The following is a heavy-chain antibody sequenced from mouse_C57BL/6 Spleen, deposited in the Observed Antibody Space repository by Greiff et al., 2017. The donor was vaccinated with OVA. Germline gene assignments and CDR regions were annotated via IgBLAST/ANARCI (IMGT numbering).Heavy chain of an antibody. D-gene: IGHD1-1*01. CDR3: ARLGDYYGSPFAY. CDR1: GYTFTGYW. V-gene: IGHV1-9*01. CDR2: ILPGSGST. Sequence: QVQLQQSGAELMKPGASVKLSCKATGYTFTGYWIEWVKQRPGHGLEWIGEILPGSGSTNYNEKFKGKATFTADTSSNTAYMQLSSLTTEDSAIYYCARLGDYYGSPFAYWGQGTLVTVSA. J-gene: IGHJ3*01.